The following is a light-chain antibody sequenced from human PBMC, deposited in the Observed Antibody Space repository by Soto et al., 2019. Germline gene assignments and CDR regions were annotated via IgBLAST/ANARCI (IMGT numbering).Light chain of an antibody. CDR3: HQYDSSIT. J-gene: IGKJ4*01. CDR2: GTS. CDR1: QSVDSNF. Sequence: EIVLTQSPGTLSLSPGERATLSCRASQSVDSNFLAWYQQRPGQAPRLLIYGTSRRATGIPDRFSGSGSGTESTLTISRLGPDDIAVYFCHQYDSSITFGGGTKVEVK. V-gene: IGKV3-20*01.